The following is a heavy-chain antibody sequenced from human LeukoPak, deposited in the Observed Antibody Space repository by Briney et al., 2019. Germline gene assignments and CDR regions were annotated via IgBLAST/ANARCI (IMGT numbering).Heavy chain of an antibody. CDR1: GGAISSGDYY. J-gene: IGHJ3*02. V-gene: IGHV4-30-4*01. Sequence: SETLSLTCTVSGGAISSGDYYWSWIRQPPGKGLEWFGYIYYSGSTYYNPSLKSRVTISVDTSKSQFSLKLSSVAAADTAVYYCARDSRSEYDFWSGYGAFDIWGQGTMVTVSS. CDR3: ARDSRSEYDFWSGYGAFDI. CDR2: IYYSGST. D-gene: IGHD3-3*01.